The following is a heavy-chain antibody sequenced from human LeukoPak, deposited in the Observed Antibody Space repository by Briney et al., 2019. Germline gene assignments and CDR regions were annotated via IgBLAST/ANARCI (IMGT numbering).Heavy chain of an antibody. CDR1: GGSFSGYY. Sequence: PSETLSLTCAVYGGSFSGYYWSWIRQPPGKGLEWIGEINHSGSTNYNPSLKSRVTISVDTSKNQFSLKLSSVTAADTAVYYCARTGSYCGGDCYTPDAFDIWGQGTMVTVSS. V-gene: IGHV4-34*01. J-gene: IGHJ3*02. CDR3: ARTGSYCGGDCYTPDAFDI. D-gene: IGHD2-21*02. CDR2: INHSGST.